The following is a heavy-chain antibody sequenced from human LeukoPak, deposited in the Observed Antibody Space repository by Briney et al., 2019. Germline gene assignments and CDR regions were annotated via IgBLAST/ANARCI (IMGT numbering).Heavy chain of an antibody. CDR2: ISSSSSYI. J-gene: IGHJ4*02. D-gene: IGHD3-16*01. V-gene: IGHV3-21*01. CDR1: GFTFSSYS. Sequence: GGSLRLSCAASGFTFSSYSMNWVRQAPGKGLEWVSSISSSSSYIYYADSVKDRFTISRDNAKNTLYLQMNSLRAEDTAVYYCARAYDYVWGSYTLWGQGTLVTVSP. CDR3: ARAYDYVWGSYTL.